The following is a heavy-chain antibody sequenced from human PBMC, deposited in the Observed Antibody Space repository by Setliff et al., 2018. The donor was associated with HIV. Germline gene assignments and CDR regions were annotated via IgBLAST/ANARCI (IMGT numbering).Heavy chain of an antibody. V-gene: IGHV4-39*01. Sequence: PSETLSLTCTVSGASFSRGSYYWGWVRQSPGKGLEWMGHIHYSGSIYYNPSLKSRVTISVDTSKNQFALRLSSVTAADTAVYHCARPSLGIGGGSIFDFWGQGILVTAPQ. J-gene: IGHJ4*02. CDR2: IHYSGSI. CDR3: ARPSLGIGGGSIFDF. CDR1: GASFSRGSYY. D-gene: IGHD3-3*01.